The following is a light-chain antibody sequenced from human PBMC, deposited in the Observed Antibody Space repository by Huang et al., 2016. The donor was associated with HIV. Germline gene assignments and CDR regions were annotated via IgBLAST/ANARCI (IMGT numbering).Light chain of an antibody. V-gene: IGKV3-15*01. Sequence: EIVMTQSPATLSVSPGERATLSCRASPTVSTNLAWYQQIPGQAPSLLIYGASTRATGIPARFSGSGSGTEFTLTISSLQSEDFAVYYCQQYNDWPPYTFGQGTKLEIK. CDR1: PTVSTN. CDR2: GAS. J-gene: IGKJ2*01. CDR3: QQYNDWPPYT.